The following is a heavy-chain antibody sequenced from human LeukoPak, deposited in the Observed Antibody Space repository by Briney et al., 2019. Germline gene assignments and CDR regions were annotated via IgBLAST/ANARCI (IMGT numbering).Heavy chain of an antibody. CDR1: GYSISSGYY. Sequence: SETLSLTCAVSGYSISSGYYWGWIRQPPGQGLEWIGSIYHSGSTYYNPSLKSRVTISVDTSKNQFSLKLSSVTAADTAVYYCARVSFKSAMTFDPWGQGTLVTVSS. CDR2: IYHSGST. V-gene: IGHV4-38-2*01. J-gene: IGHJ5*02. CDR3: ARVSFKSAMTFDP.